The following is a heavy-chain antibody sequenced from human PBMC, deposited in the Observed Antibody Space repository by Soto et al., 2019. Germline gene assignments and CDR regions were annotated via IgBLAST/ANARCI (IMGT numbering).Heavy chain of an antibody. J-gene: IGHJ6*02. CDR2: ISWDGGST. Sequence: EVQLVESGGVVVQPGGSLRLSCAASGFTFDDYTMHWVRQAPGKGLEWVSLISWDGGSTYYADSVKGRFTISRDNSKNSLYLQMNSLRTEDTALYYCAKDMYYYGAGYYGMDVWGQGTTVTVSS. CDR3: AKDMYYYGAGYYGMDV. CDR1: GFTFDDYT. D-gene: IGHD3-10*01. V-gene: IGHV3-43*01.